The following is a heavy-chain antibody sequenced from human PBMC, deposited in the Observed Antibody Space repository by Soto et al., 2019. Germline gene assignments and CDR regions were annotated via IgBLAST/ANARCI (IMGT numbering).Heavy chain of an antibody. Sequence: QITLRESGPTLVKPTQTLTLTCTFSGFSFSTSGVGVGWIRQPPGKALEWLALIYWDDDKRYSPSLKSRLTITKVTSKNPVVLKMTNMDPVDTATYYWVEGQPAPFSGHWGQGTLVTVSS. CDR3: VEGQPAPFSGH. J-gene: IGHJ1*01. V-gene: IGHV2-5*02. D-gene: IGHD2-2*01. CDR1: GFSFSTSGVG. CDR2: IYWDDDK.